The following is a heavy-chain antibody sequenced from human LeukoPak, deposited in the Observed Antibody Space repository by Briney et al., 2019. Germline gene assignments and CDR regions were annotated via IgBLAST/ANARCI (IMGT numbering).Heavy chain of an antibody. D-gene: IGHD3-10*01. V-gene: IGHV4-39*07. CDR3: ARGGAYGSGSYSYYYYYYYMDV. Sequence: SETLSLTCTVSGGSISSSSYYWSWIRQPPGKGLEWIGEINHSGSTNYNPSLKSRVTISVDTSKNQFSLKLSSVTAADTAVYYCARGGAYGSGSYSYYYYYYYMDVWGKGTTVTVSS. CDR1: GGSISSSSYY. J-gene: IGHJ6*03. CDR2: INHSGST.